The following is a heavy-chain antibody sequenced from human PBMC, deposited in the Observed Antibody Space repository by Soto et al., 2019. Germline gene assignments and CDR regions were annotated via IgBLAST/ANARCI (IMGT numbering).Heavy chain of an antibody. CDR1: GGSISSGGYS. CDR2: IYHSGST. CDR3: ARVTRL. Sequence: QLPLQESGSGLVKPSQTLSLTCAVSGGSISSGGYSWSWIRQPPGKGLEWIGYIYHSGSTYYNPSLKRRVTISVDRSKNQFPLKPSSVTASDMAVYYCARVTRLWGRGALVTVSS. J-gene: IGHJ2*01. V-gene: IGHV4-30-2*01.